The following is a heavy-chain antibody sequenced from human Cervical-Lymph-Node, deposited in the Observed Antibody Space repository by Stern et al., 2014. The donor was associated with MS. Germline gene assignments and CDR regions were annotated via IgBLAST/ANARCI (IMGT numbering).Heavy chain of an antibody. J-gene: IGHJ4*02. D-gene: IGHD3-22*01. CDR1: GGTFTNHA. CDR3: ARPTTYYYDSRGYFDFDD. V-gene: IGHV1-69*01. Sequence: QVQLVQSGAEVRKPGSSVKVSCKASGGTFTNHAVSWVRQAPGQGLEWMGGIIAFFGTGNYAQKFQDRVTITADESTNTVYMELNSLRSEDTAVYYCARPTTYYYDSRGYFDFDDWGQGTLVTVSS. CDR2: IIAFFGTG.